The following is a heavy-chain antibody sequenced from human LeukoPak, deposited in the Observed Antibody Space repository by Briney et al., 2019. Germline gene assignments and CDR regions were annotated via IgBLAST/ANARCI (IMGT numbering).Heavy chain of an antibody. CDR1: GGTFSNYA. J-gene: IGHJ6*03. CDR3: ASGVYSNYGDYYYYYYMDV. V-gene: IGHV1-69*06. D-gene: IGHD4-11*01. CDR2: IIPISGRA. Sequence: GSSVKVSCKASGGTFSNYAISWVRQAPGQGLEWMGGIIPISGRANYAQKFQGRVTFTADKSTRTAYMELSSLRSEDTAVYYCASGVYSNYGDYYYYYYMDVWGKGTTVTVSS.